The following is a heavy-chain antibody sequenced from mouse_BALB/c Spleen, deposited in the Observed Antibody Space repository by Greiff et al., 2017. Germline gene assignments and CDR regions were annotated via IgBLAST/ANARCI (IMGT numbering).Heavy chain of an antibody. Sequence: EVQLVESGGGLVKPGGSLKLSCAASGFAFSSYDMSWVRQTPEKRLEWVAYISSGGGSTYYPDTVKGRFTISRDNAKNTLYLQMSSLKSEDTAMYYCARREITTATFAYWGQGTLVTVSA. CDR1: GFAFSSYD. CDR2: ISSGGGST. D-gene: IGHD1-2*01. V-gene: IGHV5-12-1*01. J-gene: IGHJ3*01. CDR3: ARREITTATFAY.